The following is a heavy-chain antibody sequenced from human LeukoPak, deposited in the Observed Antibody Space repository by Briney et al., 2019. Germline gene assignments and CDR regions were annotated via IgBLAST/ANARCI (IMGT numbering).Heavy chain of an antibody. CDR3: ARDYYGSGSYYY. Sequence: PSETLSLTCTVSGGSISSYYWSWIRQPPGKGLEWIGYIYYSGSTNYNPSLKSRVTISVDTSKNQFSLKLSSVTAADTAVYYCARDYYGSGSYYYWGQGTLVTVSS. CDR2: IYYSGST. J-gene: IGHJ4*02. D-gene: IGHD3-10*01. CDR1: GGSISSYY. V-gene: IGHV4-59*01.